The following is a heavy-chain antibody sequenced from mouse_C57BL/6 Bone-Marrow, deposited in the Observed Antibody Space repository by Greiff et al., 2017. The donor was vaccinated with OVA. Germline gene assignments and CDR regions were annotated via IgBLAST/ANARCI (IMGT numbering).Heavy chain of an antibody. J-gene: IGHJ3*01. CDR3: ARPGDYDGDWFAY. CDR2: FHPYNDDT. CDR1: GYTFTTYP. Sequence: VQRVESGAELVKPGASVKMSCKASGYTFTTYPIGWMKQNHGKSLEWIGNFHPYNDDTKYNEKFKGKATLTVEKSSSTVYLELSRLTSDDSAVYYCARPGDYDGDWFAYWGQGTLVTVSA. D-gene: IGHD2-4*01. V-gene: IGHV1-47*01.